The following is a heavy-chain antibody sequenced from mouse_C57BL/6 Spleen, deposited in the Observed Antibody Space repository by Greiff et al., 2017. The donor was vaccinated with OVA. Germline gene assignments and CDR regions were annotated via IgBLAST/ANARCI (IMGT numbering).Heavy chain of an antibody. Sequence: QVQLKESGAELVKPGASVKLSCKASGYTFTSYWLHWVKQRPGQGLEWIGMIHPNSGSTNYNEKFKSKATLTVDKSSSTAYMQLSSLTSEDSAVYYCAREGFDYWGQGTTLTVSS. CDR3: AREGFDY. CDR2: IHPNSGST. J-gene: IGHJ2*01. V-gene: IGHV1-64*01. CDR1: GYTFTSYW.